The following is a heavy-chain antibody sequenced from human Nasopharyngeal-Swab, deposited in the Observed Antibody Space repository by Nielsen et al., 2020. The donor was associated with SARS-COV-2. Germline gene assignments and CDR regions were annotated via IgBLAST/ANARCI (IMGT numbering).Heavy chain of an antibody. J-gene: IGHJ4*02. CDR2: IGDKAHNYAT. V-gene: IGHV3-73*01. CDR1: GLVFSGNA. Sequence: GEYLKISCAASGLVFSGNAIHWIRQACGKGLEWFGRIGDKAHNYATTYAASVKGRFTISRDDSKNTAFLQMDSLNTEDTALYYCTTDYYFDYWGQGTLVTVSS. D-gene: IGHD4/OR15-4a*01. CDR3: TTDYYFDY.